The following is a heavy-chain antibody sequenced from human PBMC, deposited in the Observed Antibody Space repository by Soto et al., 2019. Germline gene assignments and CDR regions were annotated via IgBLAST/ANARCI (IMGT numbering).Heavy chain of an antibody. CDR1: GASISSDKW. J-gene: IGHJ4*02. CDR3: ARGGTGDLDY. Sequence: QVQLQESGPGLVKPSGTLSLTCAVSGASISSDKWWSWVRQPPGKGLEWIGEIYHSGSTNYIPSLKSRVSISVDTSKNQFSLKLNSVTAAYTAVYYCARGGTGDLDYWGQGALVTVSS. CDR2: IYHSGST. V-gene: IGHV4-4*02. D-gene: IGHD7-27*01.